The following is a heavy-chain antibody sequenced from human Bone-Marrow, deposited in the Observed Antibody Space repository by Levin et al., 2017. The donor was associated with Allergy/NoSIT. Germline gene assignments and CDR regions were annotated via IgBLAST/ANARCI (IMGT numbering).Heavy chain of an antibody. CDR2: FIPILGIS. CDR1: GGTFSTHA. CDR3: ARGSGFSGYGDNAFDI. J-gene: IGHJ3*02. V-gene: IGHV1-69*04. D-gene: IGHD5-12*01. Sequence: SVKVSCKDSGGTFSTHAISWVRQAPGQGLEWMGRFIPILGISNYAQKFQGRVTISADKSTSTAYLELNSLSSEDTAVYYCARGSGFSGYGDNAFDIWGQGTMVAVSS.